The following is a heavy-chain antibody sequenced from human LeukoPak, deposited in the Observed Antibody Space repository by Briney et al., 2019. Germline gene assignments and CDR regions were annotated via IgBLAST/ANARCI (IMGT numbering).Heavy chain of an antibody. D-gene: IGHD4-23*01. CDR1: GFTFTSYS. J-gene: IGHJ6*02. CDR3: ARVQPPPTVVTPRYYYYGMDV. V-gene: IGHV3-21*01. CDR2: ISGSGNYI. Sequence: PGGSLRLSCAASGFTFTSYSVNWVRQAPGKGLEWVSSISGSGNYIYYADSVKGRFTISRDNAKNSLYLQMNSLRDEDTAVYYCARVQPPPTVVTPRYYYYGMDVWGQGTTVTVSS.